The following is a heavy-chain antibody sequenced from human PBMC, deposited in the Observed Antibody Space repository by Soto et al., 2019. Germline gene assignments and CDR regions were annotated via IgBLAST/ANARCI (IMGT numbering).Heavy chain of an antibody. CDR1: GYTFTSYY. D-gene: IGHD3-10*01. CDR3: ARTAITMVRGVNYYYGMDV. V-gene: IGHV1-2*02. CDR2: INPNSGGT. Sequence: ASVKVSCKASGYTFTSYYMHWVRQAPGQGLEWMGWINPNSGGTNYAQKFQGRVTMTRDTSISTAYMELSRLRSDDTAVYYCARTAITMVRGVNYYYGMDVWGQGATVTVSS. J-gene: IGHJ6*02.